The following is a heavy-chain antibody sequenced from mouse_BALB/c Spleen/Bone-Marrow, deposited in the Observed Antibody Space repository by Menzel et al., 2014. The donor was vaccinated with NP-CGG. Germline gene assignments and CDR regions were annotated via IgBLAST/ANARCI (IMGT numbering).Heavy chain of an antibody. D-gene: IGHD1-1*01. V-gene: IGHV4-1*02. CDR1: GLDFSRYW. CDR2: INPHSSTI. CDR3: ARLNYYGNLFV. Sequence: EVKLVESGGGLVQPGGSLKLSCAASGLDFSRYWLSWVRQAPGKGLEWIGEINPHSSTINYTPSLKDKFIISRDNAKNTLCLQMSKVRSEDTALYYCARLNYYGNLFVWGAGTTVTGSS. J-gene: IGHJ1*01.